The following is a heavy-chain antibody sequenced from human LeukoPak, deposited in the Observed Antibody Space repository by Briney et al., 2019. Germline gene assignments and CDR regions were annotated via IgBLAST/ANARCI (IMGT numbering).Heavy chain of an antibody. V-gene: IGHV4-30-2*01. CDR2: IHQNGNT. CDR3: TRGETWFDS. D-gene: IGHD1-26*01. CDR1: GGSISSGDYS. J-gene: IGHJ5*01. Sequence: SETLSLTCAVSGGSISSGDYSWGWIRQPPGKGLEWIGYIHQNGNTFYDPSLRSRVTISVDRSKNQFSLKLSSVTAADTAVYFCTRGETWFDSWGQGTLVTVSS.